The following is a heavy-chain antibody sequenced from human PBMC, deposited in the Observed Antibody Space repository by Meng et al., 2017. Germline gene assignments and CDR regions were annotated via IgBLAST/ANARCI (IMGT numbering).Heavy chain of an antibody. CDR1: GGSFSGYY. V-gene: IGHV4-34*01. CDR3: ARGRWRGNRFDP. CDR2: INHSGST. D-gene: IGHD3-10*01. J-gene: IGHJ5*02. Sequence: VRLPQGGAGLLKPSETLSLTCAVYGGSFSGYYWSWIRQPPGKGLEWIGEINHSGSTNYNPSLKSRVTISVDTSKNQFSLKLSSVTAADTAVYYCARGRWRGNRFDPWGQGTLVTVSS.